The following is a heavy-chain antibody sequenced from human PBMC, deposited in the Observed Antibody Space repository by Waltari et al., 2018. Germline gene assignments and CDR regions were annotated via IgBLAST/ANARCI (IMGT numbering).Heavy chain of an antibody. CDR3: ARGDLGYCSTARCFDFDS. Sequence: EVQLVESGGGLVKPGGSLRLSCEASGFTFGSYNMHWVCQAPGKGLELVSSISASSVYIYYADSVKGRFTISRDNAKNSLYLEMKSLGADDTAVYYCARGDLGYCSTARCFDFDSWGQGTLVTVSS. J-gene: IGHJ4*02. CDR2: ISASSVYI. V-gene: IGHV3-21*02. D-gene: IGHD2-2*01. CDR1: GFTFGSYN.